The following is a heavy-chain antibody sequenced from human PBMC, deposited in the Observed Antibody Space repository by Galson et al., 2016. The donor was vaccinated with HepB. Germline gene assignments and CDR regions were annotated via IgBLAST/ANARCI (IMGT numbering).Heavy chain of an antibody. V-gene: IGHV1-69*13. CDR3: ATSFLYKSVDSPYDYGMDF. CDR2: IIPIFGTA. Sequence: SVKVSCKASGGSFSTDGINWVRQAPGQGLEWMGRIIPIFGTANYAQRFQGRVTITADESTNTAYMELSSLRSEDTAVYYCATSFLYKSVDSPYDYGMDFWGQGTTVTVAS. CDR1: GGSFSTDG. J-gene: IGHJ6*02. D-gene: IGHD5/OR15-5a*01.